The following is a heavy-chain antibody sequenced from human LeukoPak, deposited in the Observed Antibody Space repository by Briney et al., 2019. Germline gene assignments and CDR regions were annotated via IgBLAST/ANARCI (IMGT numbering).Heavy chain of an antibody. V-gene: IGHV4-30-4*01. D-gene: IGHD6-13*01. J-gene: IGHJ4*02. CDR2: IYYSGST. CDR3: ARVSAAADAVDY. CDR1: GGSISSGDYY. Sequence: PSETLSLTCAVSGGSISSGDYYWSWIRQPPGKGLGWVGYIYYSGSTYYNPSLKSRVTISVDTSKNQFSLKLSSVTAADTAVYYCARVSAAADAVDYWGQGTLVTVSS.